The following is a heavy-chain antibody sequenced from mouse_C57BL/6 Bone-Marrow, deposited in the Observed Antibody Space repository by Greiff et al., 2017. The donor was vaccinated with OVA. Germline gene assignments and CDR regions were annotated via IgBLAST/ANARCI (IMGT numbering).Heavy chain of an antibody. D-gene: IGHD1-1*02. J-gene: IGHJ4*01. CDR1: GYAFTNYL. Sequence: QVQLQPSGAELVRPGTSVKVSCKASGYAFTNYLIEWVKQRPGQGLEWIGEINPGSGGTNYNEKFKGKATLTAYNSSSTAYMQRSCLTSEDSAFYCCARWWSLDAMDFWGQGTSVTVSS. CDR3: ARWWSLDAMDF. V-gene: IGHV1-54*01. CDR2: INPGSGGT.